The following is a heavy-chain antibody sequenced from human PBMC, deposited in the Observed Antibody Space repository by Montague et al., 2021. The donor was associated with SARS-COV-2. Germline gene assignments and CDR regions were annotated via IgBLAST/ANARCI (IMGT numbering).Heavy chain of an antibody. J-gene: IGHJ5*02. CDR3: ALPVGGPRFDP. V-gene: IGHV4-4*02. D-gene: IGHD1-26*01. Sequence: SETLSLTCTVSGGSVSSDNWWTWVRQPPGKGLEWIGEIYHSGTTNYNPSLQSRVTKSVDKSRNHLSLNLRSVTAADTATCYCALPVGGPRFDPWGQGILVTVSS. CDR1: GGSVSSDNW. CDR2: IYHSGTT.